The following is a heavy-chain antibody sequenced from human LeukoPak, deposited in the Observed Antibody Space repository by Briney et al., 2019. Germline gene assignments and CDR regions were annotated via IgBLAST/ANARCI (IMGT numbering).Heavy chain of an antibody. CDR1: GGSISSYY. CDR2: INHSGST. J-gene: IGHJ4*02. CDR3: ARGEGSSWPFDY. D-gene: IGHD6-13*01. Sequence: SETLSLTCTVSGGSISSYYWSWIRQPPGKGLEWIGEINHSGSTNYNPSLKSRVTISVDTSKNQFSLKLSSVTAADTAVYYCARGEGSSWPFDYWGQGTLVTVSS. V-gene: IGHV4-34*01.